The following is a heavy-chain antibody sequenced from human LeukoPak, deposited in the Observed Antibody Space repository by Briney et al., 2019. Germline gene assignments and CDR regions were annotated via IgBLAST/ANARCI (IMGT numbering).Heavy chain of an antibody. J-gene: IGHJ6*02. D-gene: IGHD3-10*01. CDR2: MNPNSGNT. V-gene: IGHV1-8*01. Sequence: ASLKVSCKTSGYSFSTFDINWVRQATGQGLEWMGWMNPNSGNTNYEQKFQGRLTMTRDTSMSTAYMELSSLRSEGTAVYYCARGGILVQGVTILYGMDVWGQGTTVTVSS. CDR3: ARGGILVQGVTILYGMDV. CDR1: GYSFSTFD.